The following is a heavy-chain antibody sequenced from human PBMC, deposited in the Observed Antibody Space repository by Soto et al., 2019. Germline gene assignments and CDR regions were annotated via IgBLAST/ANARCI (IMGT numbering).Heavy chain of an antibody. Sequence: SETKSLRRIVSGGTLGGYSGSWIRQPPGKGLEWIGYIYYSGSTNYNPSLKSRVTISVDTSKNQFSLKLSSVTAADTAVYYCARVGSSGWGTFDYWGQGNLVTGSS. CDR3: ARVGSSGWGTFDY. J-gene: IGHJ4*02. CDR2: IYYSGST. D-gene: IGHD6-19*01. V-gene: IGHV4-59*01. CDR1: GGTLGGYS.